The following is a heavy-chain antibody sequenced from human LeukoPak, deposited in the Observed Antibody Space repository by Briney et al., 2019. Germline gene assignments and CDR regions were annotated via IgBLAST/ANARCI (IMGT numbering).Heavy chain of an antibody. J-gene: IGHJ4*02. CDR2: INHSGST. V-gene: IGHV4-34*01. CDR1: GGSFSGYY. CDR3: ARASGYDWFEDY. D-gene: IGHD5-12*01. Sequence: SETLSLTCAVYGGSFSGYYWSWIRQPPGKGLEWIGEINHSGSTNYNPSLKSRVTISVGTSKNQFSLKLSSVTAADTAVYYCARASGYDWFEDYWGQGTLVTVSS.